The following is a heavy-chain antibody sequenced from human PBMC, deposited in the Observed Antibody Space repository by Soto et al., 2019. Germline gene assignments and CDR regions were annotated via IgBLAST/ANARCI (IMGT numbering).Heavy chain of an antibody. CDR2: IFYSGST. Sequence: PSETLSLTCTVSGGSINAFFWSWVRQPPGKGLESIGYIFYSGSTNYNPSLKSRVTISLDTSKTQFSLNLTSVTAADTAVYYCATQTGLYYYGLDVRGQGTMVTVSS. V-gene: IGHV4-59*01. J-gene: IGHJ6*02. CDR3: ATQTGLYYYGLDV. CDR1: GGSINAFF.